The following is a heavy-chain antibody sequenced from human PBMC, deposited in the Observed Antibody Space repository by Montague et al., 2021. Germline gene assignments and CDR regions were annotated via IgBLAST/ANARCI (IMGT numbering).Heavy chain of an antibody. CDR2: ISSTSAYI. D-gene: IGHD3-10*01. CDR1: GFSIDSYS. CDR3: ARDPWGSEPYCNYGLDV. V-gene: IGHV3-21*01. J-gene: IGHJ6*02. Sequence: SLRLSCAASGFSIDSYSMNWARQAPGQGLQWVSSISSTSAYIYYADSVKGRFTISRDNAKNSVNLQMNSLRVEDTALYYCARDPWGSEPYCNYGLDVWGHGTTVTVSS.